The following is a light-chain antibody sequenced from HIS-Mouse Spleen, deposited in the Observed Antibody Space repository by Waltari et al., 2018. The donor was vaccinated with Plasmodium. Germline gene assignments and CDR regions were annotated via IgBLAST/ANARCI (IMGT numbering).Light chain of an antibody. CDR1: QGIRND. J-gene: IGKJ2*01. CDR2: AAS. Sequence: AIQMTQSPSSLSASVGDRVTITRRARQGIRNDLGWYQQKPGKDPKLLISAASSLQSGDPSRFSGSGSGTDFTLTISSLQPEDVATYYCLQDYNYPYTFGQGTKLEIK. CDR3: LQDYNYPYT. V-gene: IGKV1-6*01.